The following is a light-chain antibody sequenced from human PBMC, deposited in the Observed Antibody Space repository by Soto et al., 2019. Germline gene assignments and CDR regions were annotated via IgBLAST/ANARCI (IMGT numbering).Light chain of an antibody. CDR1: SSNIGAGYD. V-gene: IGLV1-40*01. Sequence: QSVLTQPPSASGAPGQRVTISCTGSSSNIGAGYDVHWYQQLPGTAPKLLIYGNSNRPSGVPDRFSGSKSGTSASLAITGLQAEDEADYYCQSYDSSLREVFGTGTKVTVL. CDR2: GNS. J-gene: IGLJ1*01. CDR3: QSYDSSLREV.